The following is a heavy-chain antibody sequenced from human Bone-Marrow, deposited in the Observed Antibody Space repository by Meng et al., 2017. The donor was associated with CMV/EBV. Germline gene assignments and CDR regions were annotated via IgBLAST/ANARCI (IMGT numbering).Heavy chain of an antibody. CDR2: IKQDGSEK. V-gene: IGHV3-7*01. D-gene: IGHD1-20*01. CDR1: GFTFSSYW. J-gene: IGHJ3*02. Sequence: GESLKISCAASGFTFSSYWMSWVRQAPGKGLEWVANIKQDGSEKYYVDSVKGRFTISRDNAKNSLYLQMNSLRAEDTAVYYCARAGDNWNDGDAFDIWGQGTMVTVSS. CDR3: ARAGDNWNDGDAFDI.